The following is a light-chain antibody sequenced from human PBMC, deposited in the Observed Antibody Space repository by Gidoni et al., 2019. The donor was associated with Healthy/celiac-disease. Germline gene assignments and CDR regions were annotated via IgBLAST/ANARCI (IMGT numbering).Light chain of an antibody. CDR1: QSISSW. V-gene: IGKV1-5*03. CDR2: KAS. J-gene: IGKJ1*01. Sequence: DIKMTQSPSTLSASVGDRVTITCRASQSISSWLAWYQQKPGKAPKLLIDKASSLESGVPSRFSGSGSGTEFTLTISSLQPDDFATYYCQQYNSYSRTFGQGTKVEIK. CDR3: QQYNSYSRT.